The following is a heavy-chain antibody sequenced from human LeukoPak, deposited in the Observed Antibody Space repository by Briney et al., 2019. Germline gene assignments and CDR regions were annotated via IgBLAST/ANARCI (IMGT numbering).Heavy chain of an antibody. D-gene: IGHD6-13*01. Sequence: GASVKVSCRASGYTFTAYFIYWVRQAPGQGLEWVGWINPSSGRTNSAQKFQGRVTMTRDTSISTAYIELSSLRSDDTAVYYCARAHVLRSSSRSFQHWGQGTLVSVAS. CDR2: INPSSGRT. J-gene: IGHJ1*01. CDR1: GYTFTAYF. V-gene: IGHV1-2*02. CDR3: ARAHVLRSSSRSFQH.